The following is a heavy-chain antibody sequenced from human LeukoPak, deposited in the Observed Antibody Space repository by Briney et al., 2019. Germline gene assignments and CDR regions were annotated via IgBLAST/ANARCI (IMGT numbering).Heavy chain of an antibody. D-gene: IGHD7-27*01. CDR2: IKSKTDGGKT. J-gene: IGHJ4*02. CDR3: ANYGNWGFFFDY. V-gene: IGHV3-15*01. CDR1: GFIFSNAW. Sequence: PGGSLRLSCVASGFIFSNAWMSWVRQAPGKGLEWVGRIKSKTDGGKTDYPEPMKGRFTISRDDSKNTVYLQMNSLRAEDTAVYYCANYGNWGFFFDYWGQGTLVTVSS.